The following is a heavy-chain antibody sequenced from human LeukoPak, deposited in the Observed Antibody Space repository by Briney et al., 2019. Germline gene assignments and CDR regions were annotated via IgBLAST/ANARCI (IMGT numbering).Heavy chain of an antibody. J-gene: IGHJ4*02. CDR1: GFHFHDFA. Sequence: PGGSLRLTCAATGFHFHDFAIHWVRQAPGKGLEWDSYISSSSSTIYYADAVKGRFTTSRDNAKTSLYLQMTSLRADDTAVYYCARSMVRGVIIPLYYFDYWGQGTLVTVSS. CDR2: ISSSSSTI. CDR3: ARSMVRGVIIPLYYFDY. D-gene: IGHD3-10*01. V-gene: IGHV3-48*04.